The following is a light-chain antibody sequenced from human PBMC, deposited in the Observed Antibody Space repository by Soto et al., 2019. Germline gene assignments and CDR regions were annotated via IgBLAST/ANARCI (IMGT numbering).Light chain of an antibody. Sequence: DIQMTQSPSTVSAYVGDRVTITCRASQSITTWLAWYQQRPGKAPKLLLYDVSSLQGGVPSRFSGSGSGTEFTLTISSLQPDDFATYYCQHYTMYSPWTFGQGTKVEIK. CDR1: QSITTW. CDR2: DVS. V-gene: IGKV1-5*01. J-gene: IGKJ1*01. CDR3: QHYTMYSPWT.